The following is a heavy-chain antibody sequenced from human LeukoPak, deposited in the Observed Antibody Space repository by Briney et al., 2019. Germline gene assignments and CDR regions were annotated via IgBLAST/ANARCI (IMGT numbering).Heavy chain of an antibody. CDR1: GFTFSDYA. D-gene: IGHD4-11*01. V-gene: IGHV3-23*05. Sequence: HAGGSLRLSCVASGFTFSDYAMNWVRQAPGKGLEWVSTFKTKYHQVYYTESVRGRFTISTDNSRNTVFPQMNSLRADDTALYYCARSVPDYTRFDYWGQGALVTVSS. J-gene: IGHJ4*02. CDR3: ARSVPDYTRFDY. CDR2: FKTKYHQV.